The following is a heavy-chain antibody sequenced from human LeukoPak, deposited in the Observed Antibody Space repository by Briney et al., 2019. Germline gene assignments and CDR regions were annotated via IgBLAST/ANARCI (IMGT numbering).Heavy chain of an antibody. CDR2: IYPGDSDT. V-gene: IGHV5-51*03. CDR1: GYSFTSYW. D-gene: IGHD3-22*01. J-gene: IGHJ3*02. Sequence: GESLKISCKGSGYSFTSYWIGWVRQMPGKGLEWTGIIYPGDSDTRYSPSFQGQVTISADKSISTAYLQWSSLKASDTAMYYCARRADTMIVVVSAFDIWGQGTMVTVSS. CDR3: ARRADTMIVVVSAFDI.